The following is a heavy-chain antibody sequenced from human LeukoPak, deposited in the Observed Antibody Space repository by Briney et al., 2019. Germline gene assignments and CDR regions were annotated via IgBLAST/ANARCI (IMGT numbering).Heavy chain of an antibody. J-gene: IGHJ4*02. V-gene: IGHV3-23*01. Sequence: GGSVRLLCAASVFTFSSYVMTWVRQAPDIGLEWVSTISAGGVTTYYADSVKGRFTISRDNSKNTLHLHMNSLRVGDAAVYYCVTRGTTATKYLEYWGQGTLVTVSS. CDR1: VFTFSSYV. D-gene: IGHD1-1*01. CDR3: VTRGTTATKYLEY. CDR2: ISAGGVTT.